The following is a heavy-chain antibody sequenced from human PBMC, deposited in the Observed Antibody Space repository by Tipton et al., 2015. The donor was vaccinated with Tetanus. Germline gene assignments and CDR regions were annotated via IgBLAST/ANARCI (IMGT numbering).Heavy chain of an antibody. Sequence: LRLSCTVSGGSIGSYYWSWIRQPPGKGLEWIGYIYYSGSTNYNPSLKSRVTISVDTSKNQFSLKLSSVTAADTAVYYCARFRPDYGDYWGQGTLVTVSS. D-gene: IGHD2-2*01. J-gene: IGHJ4*02. V-gene: IGHV4-59*01. CDR3: ARFRPDYGDY. CDR2: IYYSGST. CDR1: GGSIGSYY.